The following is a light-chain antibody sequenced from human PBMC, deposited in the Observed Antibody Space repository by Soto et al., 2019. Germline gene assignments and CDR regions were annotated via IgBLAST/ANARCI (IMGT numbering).Light chain of an antibody. Sequence: EIVLTQSPATLSLSPGERATLSCRASQSVDRSLAWYQQKPGQAPSLLIYDASNRATGIPARFSASGSGTDFTLTISSLQPEDVATYYCQKYNSALWTFGQGTKVEIK. CDR3: QKYNSALWT. CDR2: DAS. J-gene: IGKJ1*01. V-gene: IGKV3-11*01. CDR1: QSVDRS.